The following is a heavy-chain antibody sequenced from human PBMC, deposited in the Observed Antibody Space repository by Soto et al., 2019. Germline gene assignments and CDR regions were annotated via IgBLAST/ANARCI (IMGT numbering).Heavy chain of an antibody. D-gene: IGHD3-10*01. J-gene: IGHJ6*02. CDR1: GYTFSNYY. CDR3: ARERSPLWLGEFDYQYYGMEV. V-gene: IGHV1-46*03. Sequence: GASVKVSCKASGYTFSNYYMHWVRQAPGQGLEWMGIINPSGGATTYAQKLQGRVTMTRDTSTSTVYMELNSLRSEDTAVYYCARERSPLWLGEFDYQYYGMEVWG. CDR2: INPSGGAT.